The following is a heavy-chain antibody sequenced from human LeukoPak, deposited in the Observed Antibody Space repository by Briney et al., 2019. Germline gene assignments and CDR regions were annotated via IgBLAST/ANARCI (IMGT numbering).Heavy chain of an antibody. CDR2: INWNGGST. CDR3: AREFPIDTMIVVVVPYYFDY. J-gene: IGHJ4*02. V-gene: IGHV3-20*04. D-gene: IGHD3-22*01. Sequence: GGSLRLSCAASGFTFDDYGMSWVRQAPGKGLEWVSDINWNGGSTGYADSVKGRFTISRDNAKNSLYLQMNSLRAEDTALYYCAREFPIDTMIVVVVPYYFDYWGQGTLVTVSS. CDR1: GFTFDDYG.